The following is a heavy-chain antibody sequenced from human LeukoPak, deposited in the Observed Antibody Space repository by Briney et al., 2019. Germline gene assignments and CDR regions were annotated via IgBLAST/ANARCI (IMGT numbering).Heavy chain of an antibody. CDR3: AKDQRFGDLDDY. CDR1: GFTFSNYA. V-gene: IGHV3-23*01. Sequence: GGSLRLSCTTSGFTFSNYAMSWVRQAPGKGLEWVSSISGSAITTYYADSVKGRFAISRDNSKNTPYLQMTSLRAEDTAVYYCAKDQRFGDLDDYRGQGTLVTVSS. D-gene: IGHD3-10*01. J-gene: IGHJ4*02. CDR2: ISGSAITT.